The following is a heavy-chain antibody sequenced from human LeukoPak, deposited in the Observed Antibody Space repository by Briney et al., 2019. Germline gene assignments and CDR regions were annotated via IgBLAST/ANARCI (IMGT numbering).Heavy chain of an antibody. V-gene: IGHV4-34*01. Sequence: SETLSLTCAVYGGSFSGYYWSWIRQPPGKGLEWIGEINHSGSTNYNPSLKSRVTISVDTSKNQFSLKLSSVTAADTAVYYCARGRSNYVWGSYARFDYWGQGTLVTVSS. CDR3: ARGRSNYVWGSYARFDY. J-gene: IGHJ4*02. D-gene: IGHD3-16*01. CDR1: GGSFSGYY. CDR2: INHSGST.